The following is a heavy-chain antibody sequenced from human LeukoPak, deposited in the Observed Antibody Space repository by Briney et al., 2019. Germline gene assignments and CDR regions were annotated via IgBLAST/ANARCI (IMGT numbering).Heavy chain of an antibody. J-gene: IGHJ4*02. CDR3: ARETVPAIAAPRGLNY. CDR2: INPNSGDT. V-gene: IGHV1-2*02. Sequence: GASVKVSCKASGGTFSSYAISWVRQAPGQGLEWMGWINPNSGDTNYAQKFQGRVTMTRDTSISTAYMELSRLRSDDTAVYYCARETVPAIAAPRGLNYWGQGTLVTVSS. CDR1: GGTFSSYA. D-gene: IGHD6-13*01.